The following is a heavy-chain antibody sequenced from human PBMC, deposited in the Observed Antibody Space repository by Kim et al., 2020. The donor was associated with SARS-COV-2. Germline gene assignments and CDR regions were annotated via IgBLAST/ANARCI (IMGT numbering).Heavy chain of an antibody. D-gene: IGHD3-22*01. CDR2: ISGTGGST. CDR3: AKDLESHYDRSGYPIDIDY. J-gene: IGHJ4*02. Sequence: WVRQAPGKGLEWVAAISGTGGSTYYRGSVRGRFTISRDNSKNTLYLQMNSLRAEDTAVYYCAKDLESHYDRSGYPIDIDYWGQGILVTVST. V-gene: IGHV3-23*01.